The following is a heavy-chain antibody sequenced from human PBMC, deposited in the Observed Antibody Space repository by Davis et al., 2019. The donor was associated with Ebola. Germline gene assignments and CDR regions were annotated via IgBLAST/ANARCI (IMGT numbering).Heavy chain of an antibody. J-gene: IGHJ4*02. CDR2: IRSKANSYAT. V-gene: IGHV3-73*01. D-gene: IGHD3-16*02. Sequence: GESLKISCAASGFTFSGSAMHWVRQASGKGLEWVGRIRSKANSYATAYAASVKGRFTISRDNSKNTLYLQMNSLRAEDTAVYYCAKDGTYYDYIWGSYQFDYWGQGTLVTVSS. CDR1: GFTFSGSA. CDR3: AKDGTYYDYIWGSYQFDY.